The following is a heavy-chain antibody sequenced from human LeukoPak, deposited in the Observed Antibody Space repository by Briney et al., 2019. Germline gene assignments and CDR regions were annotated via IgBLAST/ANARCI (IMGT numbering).Heavy chain of an antibody. Sequence: PGGSLRLSCAASGFTVSSNYMSWVCQAPGKGLEWVSVIYSGGSTYYADSVKGRFTISRDNSKNTLYLQMNSLRAEDTAVYYCARGYCSSTSCYRRGYYYYMDVWGKGTTVTVSS. CDR1: GFTVSSNY. CDR3: ARGYCSSTSCYRRGYYYYMDV. CDR2: IYSGGST. V-gene: IGHV3-66*02. J-gene: IGHJ6*03. D-gene: IGHD2-2*01.